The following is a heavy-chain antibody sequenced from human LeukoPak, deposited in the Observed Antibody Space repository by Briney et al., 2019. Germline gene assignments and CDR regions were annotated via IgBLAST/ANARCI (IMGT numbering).Heavy chain of an antibody. D-gene: IGHD7-27*01. J-gene: IGHJ4*02. CDR3: ARGSNWGDY. Sequence: NPSETLSLTCAVYGGSFSGYYWSWIRQPPGKGLEWIGEINHSGSTNYNPSLKSRVTISVDTSKNQFSLKLSSVTAADAAVYYCARGSNWGDYWGQGTLVTVSS. CDR2: INHSGST. V-gene: IGHV4-34*01. CDR1: GGSFSGYY.